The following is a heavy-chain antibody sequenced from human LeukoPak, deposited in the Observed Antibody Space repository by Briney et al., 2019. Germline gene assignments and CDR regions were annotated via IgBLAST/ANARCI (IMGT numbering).Heavy chain of an antibody. V-gene: IGHV3-21*01. CDR1: GLTFSSYS. Sequence: GGSLRLSCAASGLTFSSYSMNWVRQAPGKGLEWVSSISSSSSYIYYADSVKGRFTISRDNAKNSLYLQMNSLRAEDTAVYYCARDQYYYDSSGYGNWGQGTLVTVSS. J-gene: IGHJ4*02. CDR2: ISSSSSYI. CDR3: ARDQYYYDSSGYGN. D-gene: IGHD3-22*01.